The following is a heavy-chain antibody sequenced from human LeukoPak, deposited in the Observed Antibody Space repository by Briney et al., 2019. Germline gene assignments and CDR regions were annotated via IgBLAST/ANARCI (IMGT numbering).Heavy chain of an antibody. CDR3: ARGNTTRGGDYGMDV. CDR2: IIPIFGTA. V-gene: IGHV1-69*06. J-gene: IGHJ6*04. CDR1: GGTFSSYA. Sequence: SVXVSCKASGGTFSSYAISWVRQAPGQGLEWMGGIIPIFGTANYAQKFQGRVTITADKSTSTAYMELSSLRSEDTAVYYCARGNTTRGGDYGMDVWGKGTTVTVSS. D-gene: IGHD3-16*01.